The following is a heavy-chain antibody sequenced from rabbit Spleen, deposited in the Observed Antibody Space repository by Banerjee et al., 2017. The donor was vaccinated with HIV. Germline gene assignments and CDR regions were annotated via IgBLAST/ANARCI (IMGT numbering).Heavy chain of an antibody. Sequence: QEQLEEFGGGLVQPGGSLKLSCKASGFDFSSYGVSWVRQAPGKGLEWIGYIDPVFGITYYANWVNGRFTISSHNAQNTLFLQLNSLTAADTATYFCVREVAAKFSLWGPGTLVTVS. CDR2: IDPVFGIT. CDR3: VREVAAKFSL. J-gene: IGHJ4*01. V-gene: IGHV1S47*01. CDR1: GFDFSSYG. D-gene: IGHD4-1*01.